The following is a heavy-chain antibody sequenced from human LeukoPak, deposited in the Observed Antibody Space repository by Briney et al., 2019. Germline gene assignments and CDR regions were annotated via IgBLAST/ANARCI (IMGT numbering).Heavy chain of an antibody. Sequence: PGKSLTLSCVVSGFNFDNFAMHWVRQPLGKGLEWVAVISHDARTKYYADSVKGRFTISRDNSKNTLYLQMNSLRAEDTAVYYCARGASWIVVVVAATPYYFDYWGQGTLVTVSS. D-gene: IGHD2-15*01. V-gene: IGHV3-30*04. CDR2: ISHDARTK. J-gene: IGHJ4*02. CDR3: ARGASWIVVVVAATPYYFDY. CDR1: GFNFDNFA.